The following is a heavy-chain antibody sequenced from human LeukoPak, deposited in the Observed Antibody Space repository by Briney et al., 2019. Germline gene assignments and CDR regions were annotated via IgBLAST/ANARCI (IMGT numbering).Heavy chain of an antibody. Sequence: ASVKVSCKASGYTFTSYDINWVRQATGQGLEWMGWMNPDSGNTGYAQKFQGRVTMTRNTSISAAYMELSSLRSEDTAVYYCAAAYYDILTGYYSDYWGQGTLVTVSS. D-gene: IGHD3-9*01. CDR1: GYTFTSYD. CDR2: MNPDSGNT. J-gene: IGHJ4*02. CDR3: AAAYYDILTGYYSDY. V-gene: IGHV1-8*01.